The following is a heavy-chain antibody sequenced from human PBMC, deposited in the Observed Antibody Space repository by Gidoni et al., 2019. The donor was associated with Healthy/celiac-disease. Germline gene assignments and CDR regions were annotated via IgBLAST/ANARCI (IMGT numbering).Heavy chain of an antibody. CDR2: IYHSGRT. CDR1: GYSISSGDY. V-gene: IGHV4-38-2*01. Sequence: QVQLQESGPGLVKPSATLSLTCAVSGYSISSGDYWGWIRQPPGKGLEWIGSIYHSGRTYYNPSLKSRVTISVDTSKNQFSLKLSSVTAADTAVYYCARSLYGDYGGDAFDIWGQGTMVTVSS. J-gene: IGHJ3*02. CDR3: ARSLYGDYGGDAFDI. D-gene: IGHD4-17*01.